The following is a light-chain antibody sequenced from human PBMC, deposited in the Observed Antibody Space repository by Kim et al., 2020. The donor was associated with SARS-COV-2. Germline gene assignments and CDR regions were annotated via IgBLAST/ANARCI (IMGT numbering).Light chain of an antibody. J-gene: IGLJ1*01. CDR2: EVN. V-gene: IGLV2-23*02. Sequence: QSALTQPASVSGSPGQSITISCTGSFTDIGAYNLVSWFVQHPDKAPTLIIYEVNKRPSGVSHRFSGSKSGSTASLTISGLQTEDEADYYCCSSASGGTYIFGSGTKVTVL. CDR3: CSSASGGTYI. CDR1: FTDIGAYNL.